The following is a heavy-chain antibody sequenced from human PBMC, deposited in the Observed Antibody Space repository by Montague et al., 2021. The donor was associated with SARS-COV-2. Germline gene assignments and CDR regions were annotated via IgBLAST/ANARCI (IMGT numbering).Heavy chain of an antibody. V-gene: IGHV4-39*01. J-gene: IGHJ5*02. Sequence: SETLSLTCDVAGGSVYSNADDLNSDYWAWVRQSPGRGLEWIGSVXXRGQTWENPSFRGRLTMSVDTSKNSVSLRLTSVTAADTAMYYCTGQRWRGRFDPWGLGTLVIVSS. CDR2: VXXRGQT. CDR3: TGQRWRGRFDP. CDR1: GGSVYSNADDLNSDY. D-gene: IGHD2-15*01.